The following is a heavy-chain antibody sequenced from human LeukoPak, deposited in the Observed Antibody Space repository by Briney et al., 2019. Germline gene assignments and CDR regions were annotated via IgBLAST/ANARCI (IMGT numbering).Heavy chain of an antibody. J-gene: IGHJ6*04. CDR1: GGSISSSNW. D-gene: IGHD3-10*01. CDR3: ARRRLLWFGELSGGMDV. Sequence: PSETLSLTCAVSGGSISSSNWWSWVRQPPGKGLEWIGEIYHSGSTNYNPSLKSRVTISVDKSKNQFSLKLSSVTAADTAVYYCARRRLLWFGELSGGMDVWGKGTTVTVSS. CDR2: IYHSGST. V-gene: IGHV4-4*02.